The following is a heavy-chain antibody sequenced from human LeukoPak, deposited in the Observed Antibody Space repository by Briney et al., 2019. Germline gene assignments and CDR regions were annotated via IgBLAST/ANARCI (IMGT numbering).Heavy chain of an antibody. J-gene: IGHJ3*01. D-gene: IGHD3-22*01. CDR2: INSDGSST. CDR3: ARDQAYYYDRSGYYSGDDVFDF. Sequence: GGSLRLSCAASGFTFSSYWMHWVRQAPGKGLVWVSRINSDGSSTSYADSVKGRFTISRDNAKNTLYLQMNSLRAEDTVVYYCARDQAYYYDRSGYYSGDDVFDFGGQGTMVTVSS. CDR1: GFTFSSYW. V-gene: IGHV3-74*01.